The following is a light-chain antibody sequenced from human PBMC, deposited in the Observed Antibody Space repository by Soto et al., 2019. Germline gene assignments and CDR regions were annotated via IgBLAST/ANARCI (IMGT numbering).Light chain of an antibody. CDR2: TTS. Sequence: DIQMTQSPTSLSASVGDRVTITCRASQNINNYLNWYQHKPGKAPKVLIYTTSTLQVGVPSRFSGSGSGTDFTLTINGLQPEDSATYYGQQSYSDVSVGGGTRVE. CDR1: QNINNY. V-gene: IGKV1-39*01. J-gene: IGKJ4*01. CDR3: QQSYSDVS.